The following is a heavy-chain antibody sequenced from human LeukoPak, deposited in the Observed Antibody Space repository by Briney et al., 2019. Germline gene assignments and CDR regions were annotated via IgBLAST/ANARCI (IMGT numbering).Heavy chain of an antibody. CDR3: ASSAVYDYVWGSYRSFDY. D-gene: IGHD3-16*02. Sequence: ASVKVSCKASGYTFTSYYMHWVRQAPGQGLEWMGIINPSGGSTSYAQKFQGRVTMTRDTSTSTVYMELSSLRSEDTAVYYCASSAVYDYVWGSYRSFDYWGQGTLVTVSS. CDR2: INPSGGST. V-gene: IGHV1-46*01. J-gene: IGHJ4*02. CDR1: GYTFTSYY.